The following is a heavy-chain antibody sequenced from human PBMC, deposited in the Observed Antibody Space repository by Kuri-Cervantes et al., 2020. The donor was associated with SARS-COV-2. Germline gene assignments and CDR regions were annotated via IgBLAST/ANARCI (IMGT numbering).Heavy chain of an antibody. J-gene: IGHJ6*02. V-gene: IGHV3-30*03. Sequence: GGSLRLSCAASGFTFSSYGMHWVRQAPGKGLEWVVVISYDGSNKYYADSVKGRFTISRDNSKNTLYLQMNSLRAEDTAVYYCARLGVAAAGSYYYYGMDVWGQGTTVTVSS. CDR1: GFTFSSYG. D-gene: IGHD6-13*01. CDR2: ISYDGSNK. CDR3: ARLGVAAAGSYYYYGMDV.